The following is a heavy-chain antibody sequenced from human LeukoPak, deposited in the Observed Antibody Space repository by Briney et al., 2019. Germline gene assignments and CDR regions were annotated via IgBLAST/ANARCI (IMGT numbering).Heavy chain of an antibody. Sequence: GGSLRLSCAASGFTFSNYGMHWVRQAPGKGLEWVAVISYDGSNKYYADSVKGRFTISRDNSKNTLYLQMNSLRAEDTAVYYCAMCYNHHAFDIWGQGTMVTVSS. CDR1: GFTFSNYG. CDR2: ISYDGSNK. J-gene: IGHJ3*02. V-gene: IGHV3-30*03. D-gene: IGHD1-1*01. CDR3: AMCYNHHAFDI.